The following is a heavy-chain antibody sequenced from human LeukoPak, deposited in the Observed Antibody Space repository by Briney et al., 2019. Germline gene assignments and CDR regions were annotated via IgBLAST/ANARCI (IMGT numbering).Heavy chain of an antibody. D-gene: IGHD3-10*01. J-gene: IGHJ3*02. V-gene: IGHV3-21*01. CDR2: IRSSSSYI. CDR3: ARDSVRGVRGVIITPQGAFDI. CDR1: GFTFSSYS. Sequence: GGSLRPSSAASGFTFSSYSMKWVRQAPREGLEWVSSIRSSSSYIYYADSVKGRVTISRDNAKNSLYLRMNSLRAEETAVHYCARDSVRGVRGVIITPQGAFDIWGQGTMVTVSS.